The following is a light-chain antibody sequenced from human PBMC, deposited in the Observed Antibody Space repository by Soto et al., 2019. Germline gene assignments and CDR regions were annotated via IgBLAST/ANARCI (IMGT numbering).Light chain of an antibody. Sequence: DIQMTQSPSTLSASVGDRVTITCRASQSISSWLAWYQQKPGKAPKLPIYDASSLESGVPSRFSGSGSGTEFTLTISSLQPDDFATYYCQQYNSLWTVGQGTKVDI. CDR1: QSISSW. J-gene: IGKJ1*01. CDR2: DAS. V-gene: IGKV1-5*01. CDR3: QQYNSLWT.